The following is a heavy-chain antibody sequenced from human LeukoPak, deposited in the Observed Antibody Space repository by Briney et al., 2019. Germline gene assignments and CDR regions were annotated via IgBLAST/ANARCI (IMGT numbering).Heavy chain of an antibody. CDR2: ISYDGSNK. V-gene: IGHV3-30*04. Sequence: GRSLRLSCAASGFTFSSYAMHWVRQAPGKGLEWVAVISYDGSNKYYADSVKGRFTISRDNSKNTLYLQMNSLRAEDTAVYYCAREGPIYDSLDYWGQGTLVTVSS. CDR3: AREGPIYDSLDY. CDR1: GFTFSSYA. D-gene: IGHD3-22*01. J-gene: IGHJ4*02.